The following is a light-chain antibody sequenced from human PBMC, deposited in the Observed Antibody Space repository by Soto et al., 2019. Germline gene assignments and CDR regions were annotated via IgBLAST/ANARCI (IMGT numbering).Light chain of an antibody. Sequence: DIQMTQSPSFVSASVGDRVTITCRASQGISRWLAWYQQRPGKAPELLIYGASTLQSGVLSRFSGSGSGTDFTLTISSLQPEDFATYYCQQANSFPLTFRQGPRLEIK. V-gene: IGKV1-12*01. CDR2: GAS. CDR1: QGISRW. CDR3: QQANSFPLT. J-gene: IGKJ5*01.